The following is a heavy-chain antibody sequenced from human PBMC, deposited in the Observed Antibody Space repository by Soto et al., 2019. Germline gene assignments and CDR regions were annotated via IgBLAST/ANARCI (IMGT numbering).Heavy chain of an antibody. CDR1: GFTFSHHY. J-gene: IGHJ6*02. D-gene: IGHD5-18*01. CDR3: GRDPELWDENVATRPSTYYYGMDV. CDR2: ISRSGTII. V-gene: IGHV3-11*01. Sequence: QMQLVESGGGLVEPGGSLRLSCEASGFTFSHHYMSWIRQAPGKGLEWVSYISRSGTIIYYADSVRGRFTISRDNSKNSLYLYMDSLRAEDTAMYYCGRDPELWDENVATRPSTYYYGMDVWGQGTTVTVSS.